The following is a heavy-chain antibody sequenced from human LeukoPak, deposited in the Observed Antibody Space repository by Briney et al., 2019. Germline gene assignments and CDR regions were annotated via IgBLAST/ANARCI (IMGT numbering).Heavy chain of an antibody. CDR1: GFIASSNY. Sequence: GGSLRLSCAASGFIASSNYMSWVRQAPGKGLEWISLIYSGGSTYYADSVMGRFTISRDNSKTTLYLQMNSLRAEDPAVYYCATGGRSGVAFDHWGQGALVTVSS. V-gene: IGHV3-53*01. J-gene: IGHJ4*02. CDR2: IYSGGST. CDR3: ATGGRSGVAFDH. D-gene: IGHD2-15*01.